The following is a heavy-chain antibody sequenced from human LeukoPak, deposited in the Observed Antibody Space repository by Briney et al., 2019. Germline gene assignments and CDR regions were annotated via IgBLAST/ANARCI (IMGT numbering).Heavy chain of an antibody. Sequence: GGSLRLSCAASGFTFSNYWMHLVRQAPGKGLEWVSRINERATIISYADSVKGRFTISRENARNTLYLQMNSLTAEDTAVYYCVRDLILVWTPGDDFDHWGQGTLVTVSS. CDR2: INERATII. CDR1: GFTFSNYW. V-gene: IGHV3-74*01. D-gene: IGHD3-16*01. CDR3: VRDLILVWTPGDDFDH. J-gene: IGHJ4*02.